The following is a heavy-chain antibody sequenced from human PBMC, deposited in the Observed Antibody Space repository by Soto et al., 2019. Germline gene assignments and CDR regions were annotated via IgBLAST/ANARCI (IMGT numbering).Heavy chain of an antibody. Sequence: SQTLSLTCAISGDSVSSNSAAWNWLRQSPSRGLEWLGRTYYRSKWYNDYVVTVKSRITINPDTSKNQFSLQLNSVTPEDTAVYYCARERGVLSEAFDIWGQGTVVTVSS. CDR2: TYYRSKWYN. V-gene: IGHV6-1*01. CDR3: ARERGVLSEAFDI. D-gene: IGHD3-10*01. J-gene: IGHJ3*02. CDR1: GDSVSSNSAA.